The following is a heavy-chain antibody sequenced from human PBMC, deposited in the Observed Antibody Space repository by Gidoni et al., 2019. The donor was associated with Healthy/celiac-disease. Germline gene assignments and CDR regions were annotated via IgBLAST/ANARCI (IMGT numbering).Heavy chain of an antibody. CDR2: INPNSGGT. V-gene: IGHV1-2*06. J-gene: IGHJ4*02. CDR1: GYTFTGYY. Sequence: QVQLVQSGAEVTQPGASVKVSCKASGYTFTGYYMHWVRQARGQGLGWRGRINPNSGGTNDEQKFKGRVTMTRDTSIGTAYMEVGGLGFNDTAVYYCAREGLGVDYWGQGTLVTVSS. D-gene: IGHD3-16*01. CDR3: AREGLGVDY.